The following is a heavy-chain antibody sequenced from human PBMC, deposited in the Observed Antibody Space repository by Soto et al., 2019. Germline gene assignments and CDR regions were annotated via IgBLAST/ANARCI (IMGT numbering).Heavy chain of an antibody. D-gene: IGHD3-10*01. CDR1: GDSVSSNSAA. Sequence: SQTLSLTCAISGDSVSSNSAAWNWIRQSPSRGLEWLGRTYYRSKWYNDYAVSVKSRITINPDTSKNQFSLQLNSVTPEDTAVYYCARVGTSFVWFGGAFDYWGQGTLVTVSS. J-gene: IGHJ4*02. CDR3: ARVGTSFVWFGGAFDY. CDR2: TYYRSKWYN. V-gene: IGHV6-1*01.